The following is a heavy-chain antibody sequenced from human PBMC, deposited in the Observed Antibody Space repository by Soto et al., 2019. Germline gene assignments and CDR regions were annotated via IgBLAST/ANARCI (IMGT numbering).Heavy chain of an antibody. Sequence: SETLSLTCFFSVYSITAGGYYCSWIRHHPGKGLEWIGSFYSSGSIIYNPSLRSRVSISGDTSSNQFSMSLTSVTAADTARYYCARMYSSGSGWFHPGGQRNRVTV. D-gene: IGHD6-19*01. V-gene: IGHV4-31*03. CDR3: ARMYSSGSGWFHP. CDR1: VYSITAGGYY. CDR2: FYSSGSI. J-gene: IGHJ5*02.